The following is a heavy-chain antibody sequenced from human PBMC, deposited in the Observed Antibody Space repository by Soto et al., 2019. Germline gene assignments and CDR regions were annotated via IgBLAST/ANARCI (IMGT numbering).Heavy chain of an antibody. CDR2: IYYSGST. D-gene: IGHD5-18*01. J-gene: IGHJ4*02. V-gene: IGHV4-31*11. Sequence: QVQLQESGPGLVKPSQTLSLTCAVSGGSIRSDGSYWTWIRQLPGGGLEWIGYIYYSGSTSYNPSLQSRASISVASSENQFSLRLTSVPAADTAVYYCARRAGNRRGYPIDSWGQGALVTVSS. CDR1: GGSIRSDGSY. CDR3: ARRAGNRRGYPIDS.